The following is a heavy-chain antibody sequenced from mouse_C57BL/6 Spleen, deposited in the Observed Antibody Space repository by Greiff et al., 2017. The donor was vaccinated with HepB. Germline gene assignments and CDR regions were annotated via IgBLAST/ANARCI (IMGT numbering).Heavy chain of an antibody. Sequence: EVQLVESGGGLVKPGGSLKLSCAASGFTFSDYGMHWVRQAPEKGLEWVAYISSGSSTIYYADTVKGRFTISRDNAKNTLFLQMTSLRSEDTAMYYCATYYSNYSYYFDYWGQGTTLTVSS. CDR2: ISSGSSTI. CDR3: ATYYSNYSYYFDY. CDR1: GFTFSDYG. D-gene: IGHD2-5*01. J-gene: IGHJ2*01. V-gene: IGHV5-17*01.